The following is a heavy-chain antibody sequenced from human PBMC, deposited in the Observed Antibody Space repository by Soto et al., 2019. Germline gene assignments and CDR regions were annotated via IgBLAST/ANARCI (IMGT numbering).Heavy chain of an antibody. CDR2: IIVGNGAT. V-gene: IGHV1-58*01. D-gene: IGHD2-21*02. J-gene: IGHJ4*02. Sequence: ASVKVSCKASGFTFSTSAVQWVRQARGQGLEWIGWIIVGNGATNYARNLQERIIITRDMSTGTSYMELSGLRSEDTAVYYCAANLTLGAECCHFDYWGLGTLVTVSS. CDR1: GFTFSTSA. CDR3: AANLTLGAECCHFDY.